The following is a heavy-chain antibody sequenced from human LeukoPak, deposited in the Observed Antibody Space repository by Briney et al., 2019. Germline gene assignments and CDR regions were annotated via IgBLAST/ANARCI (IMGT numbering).Heavy chain of an antibody. CDR2: IYHSGNT. Sequence: SETLSLTYTVSGYSISSGYYWGWIRQPPGKGLEWIGTIYHSGNTYYSASLKSRVTISVDTSKNQFSLNLNSVTAADTAVYYCARLNSLFDQWGQGTLVTVSS. J-gene: IGHJ4*02. CDR1: GYSISSGYY. V-gene: IGHV4-38-2*02. CDR3: ARLNSLFDQ. D-gene: IGHD4-23*01.